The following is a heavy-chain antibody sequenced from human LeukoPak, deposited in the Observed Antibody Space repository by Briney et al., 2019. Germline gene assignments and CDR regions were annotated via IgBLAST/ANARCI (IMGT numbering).Heavy chain of an antibody. CDR2: IYYSGTS. Sequence: SETLSLTCTVSGGSISSGGYYWSWIRQHPGKGLEWIGHIYYSGTSFYNPSLTSRVTISVDTSKNQCSLKLTSVNDADTAVYYCARIERSSYSLGFDYWGQGTLVTVSS. V-gene: IGHV4-31*03. J-gene: IGHJ4*02. CDR3: ARIERSSYSLGFDY. D-gene: IGHD6-6*01. CDR1: GGSISSGGYY.